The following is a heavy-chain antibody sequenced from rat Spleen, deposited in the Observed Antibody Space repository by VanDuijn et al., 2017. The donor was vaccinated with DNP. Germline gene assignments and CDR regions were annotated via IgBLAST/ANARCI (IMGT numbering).Heavy chain of an antibody. V-gene: IGHV5-46*01. D-gene: IGHD1-11*01. J-gene: IGHJ3*01. CDR2: ITSAGGT. CDR1: GFAFSTFP. CDR3: AHSDGSYGFAY. Sequence: EVQLVETGGGLVPPGRSMQLSCVASGFAFSTFPMAWVRQAPMKGLEWVATITSAGGTYYRDSVKGRFTVSRDDAMNTLFLQMDSLRSDDTATYYCAHSDGSYGFAYWGQGTRVTVSS.